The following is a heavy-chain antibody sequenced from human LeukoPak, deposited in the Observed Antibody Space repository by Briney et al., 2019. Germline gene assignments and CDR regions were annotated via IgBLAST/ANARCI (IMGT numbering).Heavy chain of an antibody. CDR1: GGSISSYY. D-gene: IGHD2-15*01. CDR2: IYTSGST. Sequence: SETLSLTCTVSGGSISSYYWSWIRQPAGKGLEWIGRIYTSGSTNYNPSLKSRVTMSVDTSKNQFSPKLSSVTAADTAVYYCARDHCGGSCYSRDYYYGMDVWGKGTTVTVSS. V-gene: IGHV4-4*07. CDR3: ARDHCGGSCYSRDYYYGMDV. J-gene: IGHJ6*04.